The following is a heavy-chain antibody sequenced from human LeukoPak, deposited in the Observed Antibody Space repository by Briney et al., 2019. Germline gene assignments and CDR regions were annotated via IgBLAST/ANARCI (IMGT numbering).Heavy chain of an antibody. D-gene: IGHD1/OR15-1a*01. Sequence: SETLSLTCTVSGGSITSGDFYWSWIRRPAGKPLEWIGRIYTTGTTEYNPSLKSRVTISIDTSKNQFSLKLNSLTATDTAICFCARDQKGRNWHKGGFDPWGQGTLVTVSS. CDR1: GGSITSGDFY. CDR3: ARDQKGRNWHKGGFDP. V-gene: IGHV4-61*02. J-gene: IGHJ5*02. CDR2: IYTTGTT.